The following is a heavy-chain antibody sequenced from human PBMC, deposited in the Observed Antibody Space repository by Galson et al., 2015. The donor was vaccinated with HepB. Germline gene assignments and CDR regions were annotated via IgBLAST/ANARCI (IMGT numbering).Heavy chain of an antibody. CDR3: ARIDCTGTSCYFYYFDY. D-gene: IGHD2-2*01. Sequence: GQRLEWMALINAGNGDTKYSQRFQARVTVTRDTSASTSYMELSGLTSEDTALYYCARIDCTGTSCYFYYFDYWGQGTLVTVSS. CDR2: INAGNGDT. J-gene: IGHJ4*02. V-gene: IGHV1-3*01.